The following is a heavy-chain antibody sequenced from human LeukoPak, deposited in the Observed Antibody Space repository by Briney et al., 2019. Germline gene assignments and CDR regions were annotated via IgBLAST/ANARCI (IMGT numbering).Heavy chain of an antibody. CDR3: ARVFATGTRGSDY. CDR2: IYSDGSS. CDR1: GFTVSNNY. Sequence: GGSLRLSCAASGFTVSNNYMSWVRQAPGKGLEWVSLIYSDGSSYYADSVKGRFFISRDNSKNTLYLQMNSLRADDTAVYYCARVFATGTRGSDYWGQGTLVTVSS. V-gene: IGHV3-53*01. J-gene: IGHJ4*02. D-gene: IGHD1-1*01.